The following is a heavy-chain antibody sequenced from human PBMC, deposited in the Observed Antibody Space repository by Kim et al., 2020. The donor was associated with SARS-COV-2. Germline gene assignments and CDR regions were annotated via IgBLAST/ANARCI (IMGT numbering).Heavy chain of an antibody. V-gene: IGHV1-69*04. CDR3: AKVKGDTAMAIDY. J-gene: IGHJ4*02. Sequence: YAQKFQGRDTITADKSTSTAYMELSRLRSEDTAVYYCAKVKGDTAMAIDYWGQGTLVTVSS. D-gene: IGHD5-18*01.